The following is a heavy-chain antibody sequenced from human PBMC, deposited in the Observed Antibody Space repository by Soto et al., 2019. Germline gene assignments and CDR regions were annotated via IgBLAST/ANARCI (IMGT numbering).Heavy chain of an antibody. CDR3: ARILPYGIDY. CDR2: IYYSGST. V-gene: IGHV4-31*03. Sequence: CTVSGGSISSGGYYWSWIRQHPGKGLEWIGYIYYSGSTYYNPSLKSRVTISVDTSKNQFSLKLSSVTAADTAVYYCARILPYGIDYWGQGTLVTVSS. J-gene: IGHJ4*02. D-gene: IGHD3-10*01. CDR1: GGSISSGGYY.